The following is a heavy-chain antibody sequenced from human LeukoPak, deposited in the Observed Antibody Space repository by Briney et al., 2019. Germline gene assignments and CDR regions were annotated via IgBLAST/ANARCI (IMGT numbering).Heavy chain of an antibody. J-gene: IGHJ4*02. CDR2: IASRPAGGAI. CDR1: GFTFTYAW. V-gene: IGHV3-15*07. CDR3: TTEGQQMESSGFDY. D-gene: IGHD6-13*01. Sequence: RPGGSLRLSCAASGFTFTYAWMNWVCQAPGEGLEWVGRIASRPAGGAIDYADSVRGRFTISRDDSKNTLYLQMNSLKTEDTAAYYCTTEGQQMESSGFDYWGQGTPVTVSS.